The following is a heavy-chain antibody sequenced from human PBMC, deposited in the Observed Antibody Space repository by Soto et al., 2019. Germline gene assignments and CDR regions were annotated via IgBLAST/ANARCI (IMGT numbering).Heavy chain of an antibody. V-gene: IGHV1-69*08. D-gene: IGHD2-15*01. Sequence: QVQLVQSGAEVKKPGSSVKVSCKASGGTFSSYTISWVRQAPGQGLEWMGRIIPILGIANYAQKFQGRVTITADKSTSTAYMELSSLRSEDTAVYYCARDLGYCSGGSYYARFDPWGQGTLVTVSS. J-gene: IGHJ5*02. CDR3: ARDLGYCSGGSYYARFDP. CDR2: IIPILGIA. CDR1: GGTFSSYT.